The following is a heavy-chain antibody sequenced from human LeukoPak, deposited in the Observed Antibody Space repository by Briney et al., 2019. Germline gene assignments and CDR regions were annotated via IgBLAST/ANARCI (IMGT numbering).Heavy chain of an antibody. D-gene: IGHD1-26*01. CDR3: ARGTIGSYSSVHD. CDR2: INPRSGGT. J-gene: IGHJ1*01. CDR1: GYTFTGYY. V-gene: IGHV1-2*02. Sequence: ASVKVSCKASGYTFTGYYMHWVRQAPGQGLEWVGWINPRSGGTDYAQRLQGRVSMTTDTSIATAYMELSRLPSDDTAIYYCARGTIGSYSSVHDWGQGTLLIVSS.